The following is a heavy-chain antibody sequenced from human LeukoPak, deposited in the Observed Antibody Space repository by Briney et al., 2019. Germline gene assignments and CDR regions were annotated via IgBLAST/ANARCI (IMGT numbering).Heavy chain of an antibody. J-gene: IGHJ4*02. CDR1: GGSLSSYY. Sequence: SDTLSLTCTVTGGSLSSYYWCWLRQPPGEALEGTGDIYTNGRNNYNLSLTSRVNISVDTSKNQFSPKLTSVTAADTAVHYCALLRGITIFGVFQYYFDYWGQGTLVTVSS. CDR3: ALLRGITIFGVFQYYFDY. CDR2: IYTNGRN. V-gene: IGHV4-4*09. D-gene: IGHD3-3*01.